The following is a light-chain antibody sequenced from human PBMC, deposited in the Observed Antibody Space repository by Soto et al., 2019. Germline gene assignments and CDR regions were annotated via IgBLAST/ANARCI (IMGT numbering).Light chain of an antibody. CDR3: CSYSGSDSLL. V-gene: IGLV2-11*01. CDR1: SSDVGSYNY. J-gene: IGLJ2*01. CDR2: DVS. Sequence: QSALTQPRSVSGSPGESVTISCSGTSSDVGSYNYVSWYQQYPGKAPKVMIYDVSERPSEVPVRFSGSKSGNTASLTISGLQAEDEDEYCCCSYSGSDSLLFGGGTKLTVL.